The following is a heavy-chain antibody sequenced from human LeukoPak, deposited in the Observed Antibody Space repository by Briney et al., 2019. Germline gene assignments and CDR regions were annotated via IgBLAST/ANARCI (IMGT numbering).Heavy chain of an antibody. Sequence: GESLRISCKGSGYSFTTYWISWVRQMPGKGLEWMGRIAPSDSYTYYSPSFQGHVTISADKSINTAYLQWTSLRASDTATYYCARRLASCGGDCYSFDYWGQGTLVTVSS. CDR1: GYSFTTYW. CDR2: IAPSDSYT. D-gene: IGHD2-21*02. J-gene: IGHJ4*02. CDR3: ARRLASCGGDCYSFDY. V-gene: IGHV5-10-1*01.